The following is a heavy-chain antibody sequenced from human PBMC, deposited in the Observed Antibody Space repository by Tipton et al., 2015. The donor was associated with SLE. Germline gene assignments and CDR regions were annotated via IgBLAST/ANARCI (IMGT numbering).Heavy chain of an antibody. Sequence: TLSLTCTVSGGSINNSNYHWAWIRQPPGKGLEWVGSIYHSGSIHYNPSLRSRVTISIDTSKNQFFLKLTTLTDADTAIYYCARDVEFSTVSIFGVLPWGQGLQVTGAS. V-gene: IGHV4-39*07. CDR2: IYHSGSI. CDR3: ARDVEFSTVSIFGVLP. D-gene: IGHD3-3*01. J-gene: IGHJ4*02. CDR1: GGSINNSNYH.